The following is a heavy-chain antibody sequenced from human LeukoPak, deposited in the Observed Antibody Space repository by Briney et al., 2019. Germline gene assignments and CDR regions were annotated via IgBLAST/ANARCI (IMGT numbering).Heavy chain of an antibody. CDR3: ARRARGNRAYYFDY. D-gene: IGHD1-14*01. CDR2: IYYSGIT. V-gene: IGHV4-59*01. Sequence: SETLSLTCTVSGESISGYYWNWLRQPPGKGLEWFAYIYYSGITNYNPSLTSRVTISVDTSKNQLSLKLISVTAADTAVYYCARRARGNRAYYFDYWGQGTLVTVSS. CDR1: GESISGYY. J-gene: IGHJ4*02.